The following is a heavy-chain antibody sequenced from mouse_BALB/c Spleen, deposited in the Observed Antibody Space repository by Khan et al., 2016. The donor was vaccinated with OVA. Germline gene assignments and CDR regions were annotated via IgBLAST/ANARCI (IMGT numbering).Heavy chain of an antibody. J-gene: IGHJ3*01. CDR1: GFNIKDYY. CDR3: ARDGYSPWFAY. V-gene: IGHV14-1*02. Sequence: IQLVQSGAELVRPGALVKLSCKASGFNIKDYYMHWVKPRPEQGLVWIGRIDPENGNTIYDPKFQGKASITSDTSSNTAYLQLSSLTSEDTAVYYCARDGYSPWFAYWGQGTLGTVSA. D-gene: IGHD2-3*01. CDR2: IDPENGNT.